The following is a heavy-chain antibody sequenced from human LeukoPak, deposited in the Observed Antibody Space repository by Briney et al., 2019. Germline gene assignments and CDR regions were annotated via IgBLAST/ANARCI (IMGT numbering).Heavy chain of an antibody. CDR2: ISYDGSNK. CDR3: AAVTPPDY. D-gene: IGHD4-23*01. V-gene: IGHV3-30*04. J-gene: IGHJ4*02. CDR1: GFTFSSYA. Sequence: GGSLRLSCAASGFTFSSYAMHWVRQAPGKGLEWVAVISYDGSNKYYADSVKGRFTISRDNSKNTLLLQMNTLRAEDTAVYYCAAVTPPDYWGQGTLVTVSS.